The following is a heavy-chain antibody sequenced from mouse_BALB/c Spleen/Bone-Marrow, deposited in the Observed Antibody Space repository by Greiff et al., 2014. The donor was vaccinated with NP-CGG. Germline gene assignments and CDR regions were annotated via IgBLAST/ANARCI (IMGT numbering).Heavy chain of an antibody. D-gene: IGHD1-1*01. CDR2: ISDGGSYT. J-gene: IGHJ3*01. Sequence: EVQVVESGGGLVKPGGSLKLSCAASGFTFSDYYMYWVRQTQEKRLEWVATISDGGSYTYYPDSVKGRFTISRDNAKNNLYLQMSSLKSEDTAMYYCVLRWFAYWGQGTLVTVSA. V-gene: IGHV5-4*02. CDR3: VLRWFAY. CDR1: GFTFSDYY.